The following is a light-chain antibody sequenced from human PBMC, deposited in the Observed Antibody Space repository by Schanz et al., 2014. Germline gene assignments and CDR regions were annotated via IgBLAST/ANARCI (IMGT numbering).Light chain of an antibody. CDR1: QGIRNE. CDR3: QQYDNLLSLT. V-gene: IGKV1-6*01. J-gene: IGKJ4*01. Sequence: IQMTQSPSSLSASVGARVTITCRASQGIRNELGWYQQKPGKAPNLLIYAASSLQSGVPSRFSGSGSGTDFTFTISSLQPEDIATYYCQQYDNLLSLTFGGGTKVEIK. CDR2: AAS.